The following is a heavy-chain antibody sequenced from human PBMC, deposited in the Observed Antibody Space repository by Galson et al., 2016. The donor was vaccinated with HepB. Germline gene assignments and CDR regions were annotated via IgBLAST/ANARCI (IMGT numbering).Heavy chain of an antibody. V-gene: IGHV1-46*01. CDR2: INPSGDNT. Sequence: SVKVSCKASGYTFTNYYMHWVRQAPGQGLEWMGVINPSGDNTSYAQKFEGRVTVTRDTSTSTVYMELSSLRSEDTAVYYCAREPMIAVLAANNWFDPWGQGTLVTVSS. D-gene: IGHD3-22*01. J-gene: IGHJ5*02. CDR1: GYTFTNYY. CDR3: AREPMIAVLAANNWFDP.